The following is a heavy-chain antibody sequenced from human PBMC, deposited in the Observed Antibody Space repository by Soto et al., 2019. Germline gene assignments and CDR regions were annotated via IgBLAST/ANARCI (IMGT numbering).Heavy chain of an antibody. V-gene: IGHV4-59*01. J-gene: IGHJ4*02. Sequence: PSETLSLTCTVSGGSISSYYRSWIRQPPGKGLEWIGYIYYSGSTNYNPSLKSRVTISVDTSKNQFSLKLSSVTAADTAVYYCARGYSSGWSVYWGQGTLVTVSS. CDR2: IYYSGST. D-gene: IGHD6-19*01. CDR1: GGSISSYY. CDR3: ARGYSSGWSVY.